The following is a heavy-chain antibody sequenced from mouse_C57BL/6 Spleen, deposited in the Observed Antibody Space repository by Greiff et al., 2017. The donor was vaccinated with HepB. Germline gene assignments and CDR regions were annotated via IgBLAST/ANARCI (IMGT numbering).Heavy chain of an antibody. V-gene: IGHV14-2*01. CDR1: GFNIKDYY. CDR3: AQYYGSSFYAMDY. CDR2: IDPEDGET. J-gene: IGHJ4*01. D-gene: IGHD1-1*01. Sequence: EVKLMESGAELVKPGASVKLSCTASGFNIKDYYMHWVKQRTEQGLEWIGRIDPEDGETKYAPKFQGKATITADTSSNTAYLQLSSLTSEDTAVYYCAQYYGSSFYAMDYWGQGTSVTVSS.